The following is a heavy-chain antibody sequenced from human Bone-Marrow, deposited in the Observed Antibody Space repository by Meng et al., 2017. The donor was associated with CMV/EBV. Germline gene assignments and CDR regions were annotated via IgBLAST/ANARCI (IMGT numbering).Heavy chain of an antibody. CDR2: VIPFLGIP. J-gene: IGHJ3*02. Sequence: SVKVSCKASGGTFSSYAISWVRQAPGQGLEWMGGVIPFLGIPNYAQKFQGRVTITADKSTSTAYMELSSLRSDDTAVYYCARAHPPQNAFDIWGQGTMVTVSS. V-gene: IGHV1-69*10. D-gene: IGHD1-14*01. CDR1: GGTFSSYA. CDR3: ARAHPPQNAFDI.